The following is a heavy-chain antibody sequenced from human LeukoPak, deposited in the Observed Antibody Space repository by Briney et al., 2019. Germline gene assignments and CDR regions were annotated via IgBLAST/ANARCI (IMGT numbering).Heavy chain of an antibody. Sequence: GASVKVSCKASGYMFTSYGISWVRQAPGQGLEWMGWISAYNGNTDYAQNFQGRVSMTTDTSTTTAYMELRSLRSDDTAVYYCARNKYDILTGYVNTFDMWGQGTMVTVSS. J-gene: IGHJ3*02. V-gene: IGHV1-18*01. CDR3: ARNKYDILTGYVNTFDM. CDR2: ISAYNGNT. CDR1: GYMFTSYG. D-gene: IGHD3-9*01.